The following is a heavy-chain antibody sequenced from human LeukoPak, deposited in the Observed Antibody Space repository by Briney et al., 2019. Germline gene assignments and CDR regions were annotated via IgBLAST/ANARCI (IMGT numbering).Heavy chain of an antibody. D-gene: IGHD3-3*01. CDR3: ARGLLEWLLRD. CDR2: ISSSSSYI. CDR1: GFTFSSYS. J-gene: IGHJ4*02. V-gene: IGHV3-21*01. Sequence: GGSLRLSCAASGFTFSSYSMNWVRQAPGKGLEWVSSISSSSSYIYYSDSVKGRFTISRDNAKNSLYLQMNSLRAEDTAVYYCARGLLEWLLRDWGQGTLVTVSS.